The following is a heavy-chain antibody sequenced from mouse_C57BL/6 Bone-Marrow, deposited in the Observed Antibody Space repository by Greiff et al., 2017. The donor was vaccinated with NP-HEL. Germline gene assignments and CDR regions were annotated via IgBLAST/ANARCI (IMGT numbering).Heavy chain of an antibody. Sequence: QVQLQQSDAELVKPGASVKISCKVSGYTFTDHTIHWMKQRPEQGLEWIGYIYPRDGSTKYNEKFKGKATLTADKSSSTAYMQLNSLTSEDSAVYFCARYYYGSSLYWYFDVWGTGTTVTVSS. CDR2: IYPRDGST. CDR1: GYTFTDHT. D-gene: IGHD1-1*01. CDR3: ARYYYGSSLYWYFDV. V-gene: IGHV1-78*01. J-gene: IGHJ1*03.